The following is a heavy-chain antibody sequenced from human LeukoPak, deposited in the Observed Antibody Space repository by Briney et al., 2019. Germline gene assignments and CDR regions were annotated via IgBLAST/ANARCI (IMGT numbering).Heavy chain of an antibody. J-gene: IGHJ4*02. CDR3: ARDLSEWYSSGWYGFDY. V-gene: IGHV3-23*01. D-gene: IGHD6-19*01. CDR2: ISGSGGAGT. Sequence: PGGSLRLYCAGSGYTFRSYAMSWVRQAPGKGLEWVSTISGSGGAGTYYADSVKGRFTVSRDNSRNTLYLPMNSLRAEDTAVYYCARDLSEWYSSGWYGFDYWGQGTLVTVSS. CDR1: GYTFRSYA.